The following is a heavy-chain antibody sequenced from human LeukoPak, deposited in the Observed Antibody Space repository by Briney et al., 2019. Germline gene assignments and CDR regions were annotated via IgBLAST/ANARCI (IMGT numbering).Heavy chain of an antibody. CDR1: GLTFSSYA. J-gene: IGHJ3*02. CDR3: AKVGPFYDSSGYYAFDI. V-gene: IGHV3-23*01. CDR2: VSGGGDIT. D-gene: IGHD3-22*01. Sequence: GGSLRLSCAASGLTFSSYAMSWVVRAPGAGLDWVSAVSGGGDITYYADSVKGRFTISRDNSKNTLYLQMNSLRAEDTAVYYCAKVGPFYDSSGYYAFDIWGQGTMVTVSS.